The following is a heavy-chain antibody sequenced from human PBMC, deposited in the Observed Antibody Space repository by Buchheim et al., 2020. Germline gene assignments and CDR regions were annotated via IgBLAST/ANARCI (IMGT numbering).Heavy chain of an antibody. V-gene: IGHV3-23*01. CDR2: ISGSGGST. CDR1: GFTFSSYA. J-gene: IGHJ4*02. D-gene: IGHD3-22*01. CDR3: AKARHYYDSSGYLVSSYFDY. Sequence: EVQLLESGGGLVQPGGSLKLSCAASGFTFSSYAMSWVRQAPGKGLEWVSAISGSGGSTYYADSVKGRFTISRDNSKNTLYLQMNSLRAEDTAVYYCAKARHYYDSSGYLVSSYFDYWGQGTL.